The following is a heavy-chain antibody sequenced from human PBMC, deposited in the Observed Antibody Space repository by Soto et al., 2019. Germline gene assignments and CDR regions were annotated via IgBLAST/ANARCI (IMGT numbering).Heavy chain of an antibody. CDR1: GFTFSSYG. CDR2: ISGDGGRK. CDR3: ARVPGYGGSTWNIDL. D-gene: IGHD4-17*01. Sequence: QVELVESGGGVVQPGRSLRLSCAASGFTFSSYGLLWVRQAPGKGLEWVAVISGDGGRKHHADSVKGRFTISRDNAKNTLYVQMNSLRNGDTAVYYCARVPGYGGSTWNIDLWVRCTLVTVSS. J-gene: IGHJ2*01. V-gene: IGHV3-30-3*01.